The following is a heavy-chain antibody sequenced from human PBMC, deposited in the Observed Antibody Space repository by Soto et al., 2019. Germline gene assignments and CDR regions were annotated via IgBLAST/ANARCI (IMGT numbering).Heavy chain of an antibody. CDR2: IKQDGSEK. V-gene: IGHV3-7*03. CDR3: ARGGRRSGSYADAFDI. CDR1: GFTFSTYW. D-gene: IGHD1-26*01. Sequence: GGSLRLSCAASGFTFSTYWMSWVRQAPGKGLEWVANIKQDGSEKYYVDSVKGRFTISRDNAKNSLYLQMNSLRAEDTAVYYCARGGRRSGSYADAFDIWGQGTMVTVSS. J-gene: IGHJ3*02.